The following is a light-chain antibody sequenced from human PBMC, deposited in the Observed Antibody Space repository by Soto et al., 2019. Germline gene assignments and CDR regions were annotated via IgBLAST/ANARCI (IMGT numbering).Light chain of an antibody. CDR1: QSVSSY. J-gene: IGKJ4*01. CDR2: DAS. Sequence: EIVLTQSPATLSLSPGERATLSCRASQSVSSYLAWYQQKPGQAPSLLIYDASNRATGIPARFSGSRSGTDFTLTISSLEPEDFAVYYCQQRSISPLTFGGGTKVEIK. V-gene: IGKV3-11*01. CDR3: QQRSISPLT.